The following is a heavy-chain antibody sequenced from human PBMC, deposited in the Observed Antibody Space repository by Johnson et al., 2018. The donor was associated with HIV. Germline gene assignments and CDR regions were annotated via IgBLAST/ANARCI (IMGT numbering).Heavy chain of an antibody. Sequence: QVQLVESGGGVVQPGRSLTLSCAASKFTFGSFTMHWVRQAPGKGLEWVAVISYDASNKYYADSLKGRFTISRDNSKNTLYLQMNSLRAEDTAVYYCAKGGIYGDGFWGQGTMVTVSS. J-gene: IGHJ3*01. CDR2: ISYDASNK. D-gene: IGHD4-17*01. CDR1: KFTFGSFT. CDR3: AKGGIYGDGF. V-gene: IGHV3-30-3*01.